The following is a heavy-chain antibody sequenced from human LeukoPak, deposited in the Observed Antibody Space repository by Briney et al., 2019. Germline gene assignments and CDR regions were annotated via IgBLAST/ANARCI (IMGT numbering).Heavy chain of an antibody. Sequence: PSETLSLTCTVSGGSISSYYWSWIRQPPGKGLEWIGYIYYSGSTNYNPSLKSRVTISVDTSKNQFSLKLSSVTAADTAVYYCARVLPNYGSGSYYYNWFDPWGQGTLVTVSS. D-gene: IGHD3-10*01. J-gene: IGHJ5*02. CDR2: IYYSGST. CDR3: ARVLPNYGSGSYYYNWFDP. V-gene: IGHV4-59*01. CDR1: GGSISSYY.